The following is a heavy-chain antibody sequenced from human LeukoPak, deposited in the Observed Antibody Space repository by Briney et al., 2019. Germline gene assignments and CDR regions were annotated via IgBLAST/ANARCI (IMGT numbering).Heavy chain of an antibody. CDR3: ARGGSSGRWYFDL. Sequence: GGSLRLSCAASGFTVSSNHMSWVRQAPGKGLEWVSVIYSGGSTYYADSVKGRFTISRDNSKNTLYLQMNSLRAEDTAVYYCARGGSSGRWYFDLWGRGTLVTVSS. D-gene: IGHD6-19*01. V-gene: IGHV3-53*01. J-gene: IGHJ2*01. CDR2: IYSGGST. CDR1: GFTVSSNH.